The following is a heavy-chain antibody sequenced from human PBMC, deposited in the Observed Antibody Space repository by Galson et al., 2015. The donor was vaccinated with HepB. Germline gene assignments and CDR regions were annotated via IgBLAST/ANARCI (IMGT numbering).Heavy chain of an antibody. Sequence: SLRLSCAASGFTFSSYSMNWVRQAPGKGLEWVSSISSSSSYIYYADSVKGRFTISRDNAKNSLYLQMNSLRAEDTAVYYCARDKLEGDVSLFDYWGQGTLVTVSS. J-gene: IGHJ4*02. V-gene: IGHV3-21*01. CDR1: GFTFSSYS. CDR3: ARDKLEGDVSLFDY. D-gene: IGHD3-16*01. CDR2: ISSSSSYI.